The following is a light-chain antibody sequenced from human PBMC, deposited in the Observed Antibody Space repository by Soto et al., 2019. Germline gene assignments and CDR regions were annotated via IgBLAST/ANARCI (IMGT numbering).Light chain of an antibody. J-gene: IGLJ1*01. CDR2: DIS. CDR1: SSDVGGYNY. V-gene: IGLV2-14*01. CDR3: SSYTSSRTFYV. Sequence: SAVTQPVSVSGSPGQSITISCTGTSSDVGGYNYVSWYQQHPGKAPKLMIYDISNRPSGVSNRFSGSKSGNTASLTISGLQADDEADYYCSSYTSSRTFYVFGTGTKVTVL.